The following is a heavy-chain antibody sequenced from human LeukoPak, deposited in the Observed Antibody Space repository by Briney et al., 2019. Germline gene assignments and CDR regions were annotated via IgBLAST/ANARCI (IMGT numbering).Heavy chain of an antibody. Sequence: ASVKVSCKASGYTFTGYYMHWVRQAPGQGLEWMGWINPNSGGTNYAQKFQGRVTMTRDTSISTAYMELSRLRSDDTAVYYCARGDIVVVPAAQGDGFDPWGQGTLVTVSS. CDR3: ARGDIVVVPAAQGDGFDP. CDR1: GYTFTGYY. J-gene: IGHJ5*02. V-gene: IGHV1-2*02. CDR2: INPNSGGT. D-gene: IGHD2-2*01.